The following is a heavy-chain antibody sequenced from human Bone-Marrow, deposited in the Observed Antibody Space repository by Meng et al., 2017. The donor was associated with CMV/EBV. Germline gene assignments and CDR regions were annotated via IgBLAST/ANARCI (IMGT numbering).Heavy chain of an antibody. CDR2: INHSGST. V-gene: IGHV4-34*01. CDR3: ARAAAARPQRKGVFDY. J-gene: IGHJ4*02. CDR1: GGSFSGYY. Sequence: SETLSLTCAVYGGSFSGYYWSWIRQPPGKGLEWIGEINHSGSTNYNPSLKSRVTISVDTSKNQFSLKLSSVTAADTAVYYCARAAAARPQRKGVFDYWGQGTRVTVSS. D-gene: IGHD6-6*01.